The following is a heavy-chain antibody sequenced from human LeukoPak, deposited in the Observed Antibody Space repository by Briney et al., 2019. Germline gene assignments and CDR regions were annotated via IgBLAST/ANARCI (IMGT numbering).Heavy chain of an antibody. CDR2: IYYSGST. Sequence: SQTLSLTCTVSGGSISSGDYYWSWIRQPPGKGLEWIGYIYYSGSTYYNPSLKSRVTISVDTSKNQFSLKLSSVTAADTAVYYCARDRPIVPAAIGIDPWGQGTLVTVSS. D-gene: IGHD2-2*01. CDR3: ARDRPIVPAAIGIDP. V-gene: IGHV4-30-4*01. CDR1: GGSISSGDYY. J-gene: IGHJ5*02.